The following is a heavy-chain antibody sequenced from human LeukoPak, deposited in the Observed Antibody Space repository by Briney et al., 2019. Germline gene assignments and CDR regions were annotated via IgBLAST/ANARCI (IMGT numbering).Heavy chain of an antibody. J-gene: IGHJ3*02. CDR3: ARQSPTYFGSGMGTFDI. CDR1: GGSISSGSYY. CDR2: IYTSGIT. Sequence: PSETLSLTCTVSGGSISSGSYYWTWIRQPAGKGLEWIGHIYTSGITNCNPSLKSRVTISVDTSKNQFSLKLSSVTAADTAVYYCARQSPTYFGSGMGTFDIWGQGTTVTVSS. V-gene: IGHV4-61*09. D-gene: IGHD3-10*01.